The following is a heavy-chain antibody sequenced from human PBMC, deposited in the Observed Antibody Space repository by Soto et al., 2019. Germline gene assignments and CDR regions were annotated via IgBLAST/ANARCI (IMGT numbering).Heavy chain of an antibody. Sequence: QTGGSLRLSCAASGFTFSNYAMSWVRQAPGKGMAWVSGISGSGGTTNYADSVKGRFTISRDNLKNTLYLQMNSRRAEATAVYYVANSHRYYNCGSGYIPVYYYALDVWGQGTPVTVSS. CDR2: ISGSGGTT. CDR3: ANSHRYYNCGSGYIPVYYYALDV. V-gene: IGHV3-23*01. D-gene: IGHD3-22*01. J-gene: IGHJ6*02. CDR1: GFTFSNYA.